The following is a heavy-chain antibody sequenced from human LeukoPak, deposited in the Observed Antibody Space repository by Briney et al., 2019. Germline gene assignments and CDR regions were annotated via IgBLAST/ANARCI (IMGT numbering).Heavy chain of an antibody. J-gene: IGHJ3*02. CDR2: IDGGGTNT. CDR3: AKGFYGGIASAFDI. V-gene: IGHV3-23*01. Sequence: GGSLRLSCAASGFTFKRYHMSWVRQAPGKGLDWVSSIDGGGTNTYYADSVKGRFTISRDNSKNTLYLHMNSLRAEDTAVYYCAKGFYGGIASAFDIWGQGTMVTVSS. D-gene: IGHD6-13*01. CDR1: GFTFKRYH.